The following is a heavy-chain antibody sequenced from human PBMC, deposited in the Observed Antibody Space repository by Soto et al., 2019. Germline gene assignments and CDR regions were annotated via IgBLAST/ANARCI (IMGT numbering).Heavy chain of an antibody. D-gene: IGHD3-16*01. CDR3: ATCLRLGDQWGYYYGMDV. CDR1: GFTFSSYS. V-gene: IGHV3-21*01. CDR2: ISSSSSYI. J-gene: IGHJ6*02. Sequence: PGGSLRLSCAASGFTFSSYSMNWVRPAPGKGLEWVSSISSSSSYIYYADSVKGRFTISRDNAKNSLYLQMNSLRAEDTAVYYCATCLRLGDQWGYYYGMDVWGQGTTVTVSS.